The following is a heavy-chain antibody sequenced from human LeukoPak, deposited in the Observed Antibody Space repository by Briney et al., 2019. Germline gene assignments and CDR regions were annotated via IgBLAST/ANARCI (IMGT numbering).Heavy chain of an antibody. CDR3: ARDISYYYGSGSFS. Sequence: QAAGSLSLSCAASGFTFDDHGMNWVRQAPGKGLERVSGIDWSGGSIDYANSVKRLFTISRDNVKHSLYLQMNSLRAEDTALYFCARDISYYYGSGSFSWGQGTLVTVSS. V-gene: IGHV3-20*04. J-gene: IGHJ4*02. D-gene: IGHD3-10*01. CDR2: IDWSGGSI. CDR1: GFTFDDHG.